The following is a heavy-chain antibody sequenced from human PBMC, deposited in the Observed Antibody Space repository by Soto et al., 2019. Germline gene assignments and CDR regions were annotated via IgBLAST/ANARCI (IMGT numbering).Heavy chain of an antibody. CDR2: IYYSGST. Sequence: PSETLSLTCAVSGGSISSGGYSWSWIRQPPGKGLEWIGYIYYSGSTYYNPSLKSRVTISVDTSKNQFSLKLSSVTAADTAVYYCARERPDGSRLDPWGQGILVTVSS. CDR1: GGSISSGGYS. D-gene: IGHD6-13*01. J-gene: IGHJ5*02. V-gene: IGHV4-30-2*05. CDR3: ARERPDGSRLDP.